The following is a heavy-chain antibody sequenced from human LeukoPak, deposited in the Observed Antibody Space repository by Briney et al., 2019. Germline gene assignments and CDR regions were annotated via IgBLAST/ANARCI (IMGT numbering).Heavy chain of an antibody. CDR1: GGSFSGYY. CDR3: ARGNRYCSSTSCSAHLDY. Sequence: PSGTLSLTCAVYGGSFSGYYWSWIRQPPGKGLEWIGEINHSGSTNYNPSLKSRVTISVDTSKNQFSLKLSSVTAADTAVYYCARGNRYCSSTSCSAHLDYWGQGTLVTVSS. V-gene: IGHV4-34*01. J-gene: IGHJ4*02. D-gene: IGHD2-2*01. CDR2: INHSGST.